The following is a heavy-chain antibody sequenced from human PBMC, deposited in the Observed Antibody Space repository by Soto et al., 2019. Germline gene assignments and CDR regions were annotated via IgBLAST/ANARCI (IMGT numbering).Heavy chain of an antibody. CDR3: AKGGYYYDSSGYYPDY. D-gene: IGHD3-22*01. Sequence: PGGSLRFSCAASGFPFSSSAMSCFRQCPGKGLEWVSAISGSGGSTYYADSVRGRFTISRDNSKNTLYLQMNSLRAEDTAVYYCAKGGYYYDSSGYYPDYWGQGTLVTVSS. CDR1: GFPFSSSA. CDR2: ISGSGGST. V-gene: IGHV3-23*01. J-gene: IGHJ4*02.